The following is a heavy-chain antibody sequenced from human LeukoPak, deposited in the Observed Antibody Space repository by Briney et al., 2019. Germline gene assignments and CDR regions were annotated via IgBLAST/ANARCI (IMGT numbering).Heavy chain of an antibody. CDR1: GGSISSSSYY. V-gene: IGHV4-39*02. CDR3: ARDRGGGGYDSTPYYFDY. D-gene: IGHD5-12*01. CDR2: IYYSGST. Sequence: SETLSLTCTVSGGSISSSSYYWGWIRQPPGKGLEWIGSIYYSGSTYYNPSLKSRVTISVDTSKNQFSLKLSSVTAADTAVYYCARDRGGGGYDSTPYYFDYWGQGTLVTVSS. J-gene: IGHJ4*02.